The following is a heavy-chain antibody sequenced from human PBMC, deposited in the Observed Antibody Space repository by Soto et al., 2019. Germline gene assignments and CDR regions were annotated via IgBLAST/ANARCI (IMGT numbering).Heavy chain of an antibody. J-gene: IGHJ3*02. V-gene: IGHV1-18*01. Sequence: APVKVSCKASGYTFTSYGISWVRQAPGQGLEWMGWISAYNGNTNYAQKLQGRVTMTTDTSTSTAYMELRSLRSDDTAVYYCARDPNFGNYGDYNDAFDIWGQGTMATVSS. CDR1: GYTFTSYG. CDR3: ARDPNFGNYGDYNDAFDI. D-gene: IGHD4-17*01. CDR2: ISAYNGNT.